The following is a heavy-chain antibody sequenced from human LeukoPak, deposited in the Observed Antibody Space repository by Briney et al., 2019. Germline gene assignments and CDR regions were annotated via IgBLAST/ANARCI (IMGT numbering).Heavy chain of an antibody. CDR2: ISSSSSYI. J-gene: IGHJ3*02. V-gene: IGHV3-21*01. Sequence: GGSLRLSCTASGFTFSNFWMGWVRQAPGEGLEWVSSISSSSSYIYYADSVKGRFTISRDNAKNSLYLQMNSLRAEDTAVYYCARDPVVTAIPGQDAFDIWGQGAMVTVSS. D-gene: IGHD2-21*02. CDR3: ARDPVVTAIPGQDAFDI. CDR1: GFTFSNFW.